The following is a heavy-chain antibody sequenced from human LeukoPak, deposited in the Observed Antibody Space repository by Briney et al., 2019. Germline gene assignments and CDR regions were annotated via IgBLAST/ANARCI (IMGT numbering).Heavy chain of an antibody. D-gene: IGHD6-13*01. J-gene: IGHJ6*02. Sequence: GGSLRLSCAASGFTFSSYSMHWVRQAPGKGLEWVAVISYDGSNKYYADSVKGRFTISRDNSKNTLYLQMNSLRAEDTAVYYCAKDLLPLVAAAAGSGYGMDVWGQGTTVTVSS. CDR2: ISYDGSNK. CDR1: GFTFSSYS. V-gene: IGHV3-30*18. CDR3: AKDLLPLVAAAAGSGYGMDV.